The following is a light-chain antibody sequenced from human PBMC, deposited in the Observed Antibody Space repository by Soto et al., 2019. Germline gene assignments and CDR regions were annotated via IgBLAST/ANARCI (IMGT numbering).Light chain of an antibody. CDR1: SSDVGSYNL. J-gene: IGLJ1*01. Sequence: QSVLTQPASVSGSPGQSITISCTGTSSDVGSYNLVSWYQQHPGKAPKLMIYEGSKRPSGVSNRFSGSKSGNTASLTISGLQAEDDADYYCCSYEGSSNYVFGNGTKVTV. CDR3: CSYEGSSNYV. CDR2: EGS. V-gene: IGLV2-23*01.